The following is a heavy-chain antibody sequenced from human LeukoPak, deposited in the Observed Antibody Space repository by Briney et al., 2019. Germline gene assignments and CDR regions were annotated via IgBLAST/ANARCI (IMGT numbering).Heavy chain of an antibody. CDR3: ASGGRDGYNFGDAFDI. D-gene: IGHD5-24*01. V-gene: IGHV1-46*01. J-gene: IGHJ3*02. Sequence: ASVKVSCKASGYTFTSYYMHWVRQAPGQGLEWMGIINPSRGSTSYAQKFQGRVTMTRDMSTSTVYMELSSLRSEDTAVYYCASGGRDGYNFGDAFDIWGQGTMVTVSS. CDR2: INPSRGST. CDR1: GYTFTSYY.